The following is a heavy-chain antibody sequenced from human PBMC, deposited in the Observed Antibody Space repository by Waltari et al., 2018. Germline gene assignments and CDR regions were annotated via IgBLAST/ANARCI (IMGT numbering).Heavy chain of an antibody. J-gene: IGHJ6*03. V-gene: IGHV3-23*03. D-gene: IGHD3-9*01. CDR3: AKLTSYYYMDV. CDR2: IYSGGSST. CDR1: GFTFSSYA. Sequence: EVQLLESGGGLVQPGGSLRLSCAASGFTFSSYAMSWVRQAPGKGLEWVSVIYSGGSSTYYADSVKGRFTISRDNSKNTLYLQMNSLRAEDTAVYYCAKLTSYYYMDVWGKGTTVTVSS.